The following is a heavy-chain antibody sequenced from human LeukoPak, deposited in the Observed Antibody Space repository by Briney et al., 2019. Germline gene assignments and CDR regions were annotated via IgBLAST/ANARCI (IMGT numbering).Heavy chain of an antibody. V-gene: IGHV4-34*01. Sequence: PSETLSLTCAVYGGSFSGYYWSWIRQPPGKGLELIGEINHSGSTNYNPSLKSRVTISVDTSKNQFSLKLSSVTAADTAVYYCASEFAETYYYDSSGYSWGQGTLVTVSS. CDR3: ASEFAETYYYDSSGYS. D-gene: IGHD3-22*01. CDR2: INHSGST. CDR1: GGSFSGYY. J-gene: IGHJ4*02.